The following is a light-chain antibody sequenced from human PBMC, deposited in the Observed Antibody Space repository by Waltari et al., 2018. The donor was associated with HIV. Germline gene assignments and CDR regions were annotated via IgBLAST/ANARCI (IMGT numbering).Light chain of an antibody. CDR3: SSYTSSSTLGV. V-gene: IGLV2-14*03. CDR1: SSDVGGYNY. J-gene: IGLJ1*01. CDR2: DVS. Sequence: QSALTQPASPGQSITISCTGTSSDVGGYNYVSWYQQHPGKAPKLMIYDVSNRPSGVSNRFSGSKSGNTASLTISGLQAEDEADYYCSSYTSSSTLGVFGTGTKVTVL.